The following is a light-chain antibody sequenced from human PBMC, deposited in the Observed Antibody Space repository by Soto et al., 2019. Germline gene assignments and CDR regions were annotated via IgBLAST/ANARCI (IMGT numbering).Light chain of an antibody. J-gene: IGLJ1*01. CDR3: SSYTTRSTPCV. CDR2: DVS. CDR1: SSDVGGYDY. V-gene: IGLV2-14*03. Sequence: QSVLTQPASVSGSPGQSIIISCTGTSSDVGGYDYVSWYQHHPGKAPKLIICDVSDRPSGVSNRFSGSKSGNTASLTISGLQAEDEGDYYCSSYTTRSTPCVFVTGTKVTVL.